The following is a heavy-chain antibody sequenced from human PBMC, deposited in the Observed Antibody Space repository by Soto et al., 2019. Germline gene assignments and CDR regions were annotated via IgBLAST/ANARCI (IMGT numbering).Heavy chain of an antibody. Sequence: GGSLRLSCSASGLKFSGSAMHWVRQAPGKRPEYVSAIGTSGRDTYYADSVKGRFTISRDNSQNTVHLQMNSLRTEDTAVYYCLRDIFGVVIFDSWGQGTPVTVSS. J-gene: IGHJ4*02. CDR3: LRDIFGVVIFDS. CDR1: GLKFSGSA. CDR2: IGTSGRDT. V-gene: IGHV3-64D*06. D-gene: IGHD3-3*01.